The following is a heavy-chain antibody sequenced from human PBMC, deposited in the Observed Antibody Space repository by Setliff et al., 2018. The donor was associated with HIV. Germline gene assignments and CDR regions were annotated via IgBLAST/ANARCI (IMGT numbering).Heavy chain of an antibody. CDR3: ARATATWLVDN. CDR2: VYHSGGT. J-gene: IGHJ4*02. CDR1: GGSFSGYS. D-gene: IGHD2-15*01. V-gene: IGHV4-34*01. Sequence: PSETLSLTCTVYGGSFSGYSWSWIRQPPGKGPEWIGEVYHSGGTNYNPSLKSRLTISTDASKNQFSLKLSSVTTADTAVYYCARATATWLVDNWGQGTLVTVSS.